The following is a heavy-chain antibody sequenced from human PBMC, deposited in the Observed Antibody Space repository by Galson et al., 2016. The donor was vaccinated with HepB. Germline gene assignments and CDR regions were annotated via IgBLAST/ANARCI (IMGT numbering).Heavy chain of an antibody. CDR1: GYSFASYW. Sequence: QSGAEVKKPGESLKISCKGSGYSFASYWIAWVRQMPGKGLEWLGITYPGDSDTSYSPSFQGQVTISADKSISTAYLQWSSLKASDTATYYCASSVGVAGLDYWGQGTLVTVSS. V-gene: IGHV5-51*01. CDR3: ASSVGVAGLDY. J-gene: IGHJ4*02. D-gene: IGHD6-19*01. CDR2: TYPGDSDT.